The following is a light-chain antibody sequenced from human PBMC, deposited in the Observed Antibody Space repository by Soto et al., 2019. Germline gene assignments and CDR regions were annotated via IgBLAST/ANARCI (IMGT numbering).Light chain of an antibody. CDR1: QGISSF. J-gene: IGKJ5*01. CDR2: DAS. CDR3: QQLDSYPIT. Sequence: DIQLTQSPSFLSASVGDRVTITCRASQGISSFLAWYQEKPGEAPMLLIYDASTLQSGVPSRFSGSGSGTEFTLTISSLPPEDFATYYCQQLDSYPITFGQGTRLEIK. V-gene: IGKV1-9*01.